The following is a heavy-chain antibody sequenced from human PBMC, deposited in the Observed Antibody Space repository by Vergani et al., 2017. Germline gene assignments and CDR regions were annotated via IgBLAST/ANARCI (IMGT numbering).Heavy chain of an antibody. J-gene: IGHJ4*02. D-gene: IGHD6-6*01. CDR1: GFTFSSYA. V-gene: IGHV3-64*04. CDR2: ISSNGGST. CDR3: ARDRRQLLGY. Sequence: VQLVESGGGLVQPGGSLRLSCSASGFTFSSYAMHWVRQAPGKGLEYVSAISSNGGSTYYADSVKGRFTISRDNSKNTLYLQMNSLRAEDTAVYYCARDRRQLLGYWGQGTLVTVSS.